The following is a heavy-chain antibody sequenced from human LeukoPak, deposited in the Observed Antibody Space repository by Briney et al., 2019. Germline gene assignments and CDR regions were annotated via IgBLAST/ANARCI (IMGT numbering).Heavy chain of an antibody. CDR3: ASGRDSRWFAD. V-gene: IGHV3-7*01. CDR1: TAYW. Sequence: GGSLRLSCTASTAYWISWVRQAPGKRLEWVANIRQDGGEKFYVDSVKGRFTISRDNAKNSVYLQMNSLRVDDTAVYYCASGRDSRWFADWGQGTLVTVSS. J-gene: IGHJ4*02. D-gene: IGHD2-15*01. CDR2: IRQDGGEK.